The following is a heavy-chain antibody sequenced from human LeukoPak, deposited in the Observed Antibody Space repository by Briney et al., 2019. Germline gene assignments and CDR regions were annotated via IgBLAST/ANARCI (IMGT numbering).Heavy chain of an antibody. CDR1: GYTFTGFY. J-gene: IGHJ4*02. CDR2: VNPKNGAT. D-gene: IGHD4-17*01. CDR3: ARPTHRLTVTTAIDY. Sequence: ASVKVSCKPSGYTFTGFYLHWVRQAPGQGLRWMGWVNPKNGATKYSQTFRGRVTMTRDTSIDTAYMELSSLTSDDTAIYYCARPTHRLTVTTAIDYWGQGTLVTVSS. V-gene: IGHV1-2*02.